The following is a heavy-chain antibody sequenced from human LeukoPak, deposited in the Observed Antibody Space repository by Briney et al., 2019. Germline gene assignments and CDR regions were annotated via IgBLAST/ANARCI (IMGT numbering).Heavy chain of an antibody. CDR3: ARGPITMVRGVLPALYWFDP. J-gene: IGHJ5*02. CDR1: GYSISSGYY. Sequence: PSETLSLTCAVSGYSISSGYYWGWIRQPPGQGLEWIGSMYHSGSTYYNPSLKSRVTISVDTSKNQFSLKPSSVTAADTAVYYCARGPITMVRGVLPALYWFDPWGQGTLVTVSS. D-gene: IGHD3-10*01. CDR2: MYHSGST. V-gene: IGHV4-38-2*01.